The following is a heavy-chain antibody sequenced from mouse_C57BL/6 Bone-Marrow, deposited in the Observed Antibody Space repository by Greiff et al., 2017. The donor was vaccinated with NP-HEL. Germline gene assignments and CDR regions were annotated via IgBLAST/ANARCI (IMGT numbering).Heavy chain of an antibody. V-gene: IGHV1-59*01. CDR1: GYTFTSYW. Sequence: QVQLQQSGAELVRPGTSVKLSCKASGYTFTSYWMHWVKQRPGQGLEWIGVIDPSDSYTNYNQKFKGKATLTVDTSSSTAYMQLSSLTSEDSAVYYCARGGDYWGQGTTLTVSS. CDR2: IDPSDSYT. J-gene: IGHJ2*01. CDR3: ARGGDY.